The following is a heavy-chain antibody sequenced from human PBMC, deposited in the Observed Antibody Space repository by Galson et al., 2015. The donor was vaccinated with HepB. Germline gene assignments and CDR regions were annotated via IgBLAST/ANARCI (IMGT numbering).Heavy chain of an antibody. J-gene: IGHJ4*02. CDR2: IWYDGSNK. Sequence: SLRLSCAASGFTFSSYGMHWVRQAPGKGLEWVAVIWYDGSNKYYADSVKGRFTISRDNSKNTLYLQMNSLRAEDTAVYYCARTLWFGEPSLDYWGQGTLVTVSS. D-gene: IGHD3-10*01. CDR3: ARTLWFGEPSLDY. CDR1: GFTFSSYG. V-gene: IGHV3-33*08.